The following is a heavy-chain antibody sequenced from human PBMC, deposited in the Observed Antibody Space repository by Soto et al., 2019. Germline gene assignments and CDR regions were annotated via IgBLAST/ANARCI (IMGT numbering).Heavy chain of an antibody. D-gene: IGHD2-15*01. Sequence: ASVKVSCKASVYTFTSNGISWVRQAPGQGLEWMGWISAYNGNTNYAQKLQGRVTMTTDTSTSTAYMELRSLRSDDTAMYYCARDRTRYCSGGSCYGGPDYWGQGTLVTVSS. V-gene: IGHV1-18*01. J-gene: IGHJ4*02. CDR3: ARDRTRYCSGGSCYGGPDY. CDR1: VYTFTSNG. CDR2: ISAYNGNT.